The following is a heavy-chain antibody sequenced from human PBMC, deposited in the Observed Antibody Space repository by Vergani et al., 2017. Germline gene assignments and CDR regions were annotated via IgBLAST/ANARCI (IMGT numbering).Heavy chain of an antibody. J-gene: IGHJ4*02. CDR3: AKDYGGDY. CDR1: GGSFSGYY. CDR2: IKQDGSEK. D-gene: IGHD3-16*01. V-gene: IGHV3-7*01. Sequence: VQLQQWGAGLLKPSETLSLTCAVYGGSFSGYYWSWIRQPPGKGLEWVANIKQDGSEKYYVYSVKGRFTISRDNAKNSLYLQMNSLRAEDTAVYYCAKDYGGDYWGQGTLVTVSS.